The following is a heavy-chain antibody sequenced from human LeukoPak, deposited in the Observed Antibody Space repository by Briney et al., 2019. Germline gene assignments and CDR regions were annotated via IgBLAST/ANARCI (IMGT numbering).Heavy chain of an antibody. J-gene: IGHJ5*02. Sequence: SETLSLTCTVSGGSISSSSYYWGWIRQPPGRGLEWIGSIYYSGSTYYNPSLKSRVTISVDTSKNQFSLKLSSVTAADTAVYYCARVTSSSWYVIIGFSNNWFDPWGQGTLVTVSS. CDR1: GGSISSSSYY. D-gene: IGHD6-13*01. V-gene: IGHV4-39*07. CDR2: IYYSGST. CDR3: ARVTSSSWYVIIGFSNNWFDP.